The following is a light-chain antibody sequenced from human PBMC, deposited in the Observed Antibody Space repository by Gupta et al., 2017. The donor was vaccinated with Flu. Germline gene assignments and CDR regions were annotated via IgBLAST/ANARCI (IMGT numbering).Light chain of an antibody. V-gene: IGLV2-14*01. CDR2: EVN. CDR3: MSYTTRITYV. Sequence: QPALTQPASVSGSPGQTITMSCTGTSSDVGNYDYFSWYQQHPGKAPKLMIYEVNNRPSGVSDRFSGSKSGNTASLTISGLQSEDEADYYCMSYTTRITYVFGSGTKVTVL. CDR1: SSDVGNYDY. J-gene: IGLJ1*01.